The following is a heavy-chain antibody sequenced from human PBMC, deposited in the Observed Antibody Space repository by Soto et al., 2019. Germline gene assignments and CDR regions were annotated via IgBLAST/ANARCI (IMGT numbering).Heavy chain of an antibody. CDR1: GFTFSSYW. CDR2: INRDGSTT. Sequence: EVQLVESRGGLVQPGGSLRLSCAASGFTFSSYWMHWVRQAPGKGLVWVSRINRDGSTTTYADSVKGRFTISRDNAKNTLYLQMNSLRADDTAVYYCARVATGSYNWFDPWGQGTLVTVSS. CDR3: ARVATGSYNWFDP. V-gene: IGHV3-74*01. D-gene: IGHD1-26*01. J-gene: IGHJ5*02.